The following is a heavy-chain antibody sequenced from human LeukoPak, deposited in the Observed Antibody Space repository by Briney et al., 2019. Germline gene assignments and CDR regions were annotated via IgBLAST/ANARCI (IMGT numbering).Heavy chain of an antibody. CDR3: FLPIVGATGNYYYYGMDV. CDR2: ISGSGGST. CDR1: GFTFSSYA. V-gene: IGHV3-23*01. D-gene: IGHD1-26*01. Sequence: PGGSLRLSCAASGFTFSSYAMSWVRQAPGKGLEWVSAISGSGGSTYYADSVKGRFTISRDNSKNTLYQQMNSLRAEDTAVYYCFLPIVGATGNYYYYGMDVWGQGTTVTVSS. J-gene: IGHJ6*02.